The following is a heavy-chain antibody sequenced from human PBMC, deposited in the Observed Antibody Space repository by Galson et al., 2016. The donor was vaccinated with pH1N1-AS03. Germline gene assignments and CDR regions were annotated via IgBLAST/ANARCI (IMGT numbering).Heavy chain of an antibody. CDR3: ARDPRGPFTSATCPTTYSFGMDV. CDR1: GYIFTGFY. CDR2: INTDSGVT. D-gene: IGHD2-2*01. Sequence: SVKVSCKASGYIFTGFYVHWVRQAPGQGLEWMGWINTDSGVTNYAQKFEAWVTMTRDTSVSTAYMELYGLKSDDTAVYYCARDPRGPFTSATCPTTYSFGMDVWGQGTTVIVSS. J-gene: IGHJ6*02. V-gene: IGHV1-2*04.